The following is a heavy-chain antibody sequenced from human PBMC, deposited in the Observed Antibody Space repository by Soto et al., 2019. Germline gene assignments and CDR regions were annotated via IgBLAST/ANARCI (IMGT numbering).Heavy chain of an antibody. Sequence: EASVKLSCKASGYTFTSYDINWVRQAAGQGLEWMGWMNPNSGNTGYAQKLQGRVTMTTDTSTSTAYMELRSLRSDDTAVYYCARDDSSGNYPDLDYWGKGTLVTVSS. D-gene: IGHD3-22*01. CDR2: MNPNSGNT. CDR1: GYTFTSYD. CDR3: ARDDSSGNYPDLDY. V-gene: IGHV1-8*01. J-gene: IGHJ4*02.